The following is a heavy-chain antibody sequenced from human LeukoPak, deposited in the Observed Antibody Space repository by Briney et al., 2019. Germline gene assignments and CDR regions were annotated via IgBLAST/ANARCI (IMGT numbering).Heavy chain of an antibody. Sequence: SETLSLTCTVSGGSISSGDYYWSWIRQPPGKGLEWIGYIYYSGSTYYNPSPKSRVTISVDTSKNQFSLKLSSVTAADTAVYYCALQSRYYDSSGYYIYHAFDIWGQGTMVTVSS. CDR1: GGSISSGDYY. J-gene: IGHJ3*02. CDR3: ALQSRYYDSSGYYIYHAFDI. V-gene: IGHV4-30-4*01. D-gene: IGHD3-22*01. CDR2: IYYSGST.